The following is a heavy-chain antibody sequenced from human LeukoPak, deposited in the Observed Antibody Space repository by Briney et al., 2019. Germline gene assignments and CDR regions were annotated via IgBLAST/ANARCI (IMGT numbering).Heavy chain of an antibody. J-gene: IGHJ3*02. CDR1: GGSISRDAHY. CDR3: AREMVRDAFDI. CDR2: ISSSGST. Sequence: SETLSLTCTVSGGSISRDAHYWSWIRQFPGRGLEWIGFISSSGSTTYNPSLKSRVTISVDRSQNQLSLNLTSVTAADTAVYYCAREMVRDAFDIWGQGTMVTVSS. D-gene: IGHD2-8*01. V-gene: IGHV4-31*03.